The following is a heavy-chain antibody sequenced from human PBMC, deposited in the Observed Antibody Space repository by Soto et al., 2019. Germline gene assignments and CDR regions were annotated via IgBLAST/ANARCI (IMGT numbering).Heavy chain of an antibody. J-gene: IGHJ5*02. CDR1: GGSISDDTYY. D-gene: IGHD2-8*02. V-gene: IGHV4-39*01. Sequence: SETLSLTCTVSGGSISDDTYYWGWIRQPPGKGLEWIGSIYYSGTSSYNPSLESRVTMSVDTSKKQLSLRLRSVTATDTAVYYCARLHCTGPGGVPLAPGGHGTRVPVSS. CDR2: IYYSGTS. CDR3: ARLHCTGPGGVPLAP.